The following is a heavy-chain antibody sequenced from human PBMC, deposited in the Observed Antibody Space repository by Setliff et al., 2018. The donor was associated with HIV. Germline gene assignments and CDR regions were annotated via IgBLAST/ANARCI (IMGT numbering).Heavy chain of an antibody. Sequence: SETLSHTCTVSSGSITSYYWSWIRQPPGKGLEWIGYIYYSGSTNYSPSLNSRVTMSVDTSKSQFSLRLSSVTAADTAVYYCAGGRVRGALFDYWGPETLLVTVSS. J-gene: IGHJ4*03. D-gene: IGHD3-10*01. CDR3: AGGRVRGALFDY. V-gene: IGHV4-59*01. CDR2: IYYSGST. CDR1: SGSITSYY.